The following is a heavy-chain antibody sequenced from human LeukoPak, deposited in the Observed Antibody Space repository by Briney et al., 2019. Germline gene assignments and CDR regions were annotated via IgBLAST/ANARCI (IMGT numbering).Heavy chain of an antibody. Sequence: GGSLRLSCAGSGFTFSNYWMSWVRQAPGKGLEWVANIKQDGSEKYYVDALKGRFTVSRDNAENSLYLQINSLRAGDTAVYYCARGGAFGDPFDYWGQGTLVTVSS. CDR2: IKQDGSEK. CDR3: ARGGAFGDPFDY. CDR1: GFTFSNYW. V-gene: IGHV3-7*01. J-gene: IGHJ4*02. D-gene: IGHD4-17*01.